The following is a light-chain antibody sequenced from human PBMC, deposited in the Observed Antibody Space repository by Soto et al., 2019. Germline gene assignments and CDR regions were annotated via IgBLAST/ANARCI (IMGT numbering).Light chain of an antibody. CDR2: EVS. CDR1: SSDVGGYNY. Sequence: QSALTQPASVSGSPGQSITISCTGTSSDVGGYNYVSWYQQHPGKAPKLMIYEVSNRPSGVSNRFSGSKSGNTASLTISGPQSEDEADYYCSACTSASGVVFGGGTKLTVL. CDR3: SACTSASGVV. J-gene: IGLJ2*01. V-gene: IGLV2-14*01.